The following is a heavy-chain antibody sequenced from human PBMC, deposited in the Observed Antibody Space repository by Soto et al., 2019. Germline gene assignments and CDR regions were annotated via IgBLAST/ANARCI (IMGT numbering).Heavy chain of an antibody. V-gene: IGHV1-18*04. J-gene: IGHJ4*02. CDR1: GYTFTTYG. CDR3: SREVELRGVSAIGY. Sequence: ASVKVSCKASGYTFTTYGLNWVRQAPGQGQEWMWWISVYYGATGYSQKFHDRLTLTRDTATTTVFMELRDMRSGDTAIYYCSREVELRGVSAIGYWGQGTLVTVSS. D-gene: IGHD3-10*01. CDR2: ISVYYGAT.